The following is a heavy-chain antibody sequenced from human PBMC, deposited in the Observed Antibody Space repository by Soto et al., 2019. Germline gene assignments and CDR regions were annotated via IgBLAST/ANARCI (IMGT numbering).Heavy chain of an antibody. CDR2: IYTSGST. V-gene: IGHV4-4*07. D-gene: IGHD2-21*02. Sequence: VQLLESGGGLVQPGGSLRLSCAASGFTFSSYAMSWVRQAPGKGLEWIGRIYTSGSTNYNPSLKSRVTMSVDTSKNQFSLKLSSVTAADTAVYYCAREAYCGGDCPPNFDYWGQGTLVTVSS. CDR3: AREAYCGGDCPPNFDY. CDR1: GFTFSSYA. J-gene: IGHJ4*02.